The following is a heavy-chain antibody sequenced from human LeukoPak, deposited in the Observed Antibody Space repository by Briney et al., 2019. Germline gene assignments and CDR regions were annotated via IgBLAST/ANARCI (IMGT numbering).Heavy chain of an antibody. J-gene: IGHJ6*03. D-gene: IGHD6-19*01. CDR3: ARHVSGWYQRNHYYMDV. Sequence: GESLKISCKGSGYSYTSYWIGWVRQMPGKGLEWMGIIYPGDSDTRYSPSFQGQVTISADKSISTAYLQWSSLKASDTAMYYCARHVSGWYQRNHYYMDVWGKGTTVTVSS. CDR2: IYPGDSDT. V-gene: IGHV5-51*01. CDR1: GYSYTSYW.